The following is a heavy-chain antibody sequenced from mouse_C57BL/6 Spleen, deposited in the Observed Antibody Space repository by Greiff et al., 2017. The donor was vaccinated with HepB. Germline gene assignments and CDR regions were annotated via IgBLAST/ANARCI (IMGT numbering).Heavy chain of an antibody. CDR2: ISYDGSN. CDR1: GYSITSGYY. J-gene: IGHJ1*03. CDR3: ARDPITTAYFDV. V-gene: IGHV3-6*01. D-gene: IGHD1-2*01. Sequence: EVQLQESGPGLVKPSQSLSLTCSVTGYSITSGYYWNWIRQFPGNKLEWMGYISYDGSNNYNPSLKNRISITRDTSKNQFFLKLNSVTTEDTATYYCARDPITTAYFDVWGTGTTVTVSS.